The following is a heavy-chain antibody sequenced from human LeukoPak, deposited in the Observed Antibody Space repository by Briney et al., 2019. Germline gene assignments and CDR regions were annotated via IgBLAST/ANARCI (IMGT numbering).Heavy chain of an antibody. CDR2: IYYSGST. Sequence: PSETLSLTCTVSGGSISSHYWSWMRQPPGKGLEWIGYIYYSGSTNYNPSLKSRVTISVDTSKNQFSLKLSSVTAADTAVYYCARVARYDFLFDPWGQGTLVTVSS. V-gene: IGHV4-59*11. J-gene: IGHJ5*02. CDR1: GGSISSHY. CDR3: ARVARYDFLFDP. D-gene: IGHD3-3*01.